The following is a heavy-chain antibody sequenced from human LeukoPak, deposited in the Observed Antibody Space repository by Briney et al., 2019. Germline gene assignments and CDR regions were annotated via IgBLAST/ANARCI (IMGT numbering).Heavy chain of an antibody. CDR1: GGTFSSYA. J-gene: IGHJ4*02. D-gene: IGHD6-6*01. Sequence: ASVKVSCKASGGTFSSYAISWVRQAPGQGLEWMGGIIPIFGTANYAQKFQGRVTITADKSTSTAYMELSSLRSEDTAVYYCARRSSFGPKYYFDYWGQGTLVTVSS. CDR2: IIPIFGTA. V-gene: IGHV1-69*06. CDR3: ARRSSFGPKYYFDY.